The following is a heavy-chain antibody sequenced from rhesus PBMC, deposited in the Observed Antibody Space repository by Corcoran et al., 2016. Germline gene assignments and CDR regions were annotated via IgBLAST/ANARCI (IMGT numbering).Heavy chain of an antibody. CDR3: ATGPYSSWCDY. D-gene: IGHD6-13*01. V-gene: IGHV1S2*01. CDR1: GYTFTYYY. J-gene: IGHJ4*01. Sequence: QVQLVQSGAEVKKPGSSVKVSCKASGYTFTYYYMQWVRQAPGQGLEWIGWNNPYNGNTKYEQNFQGRVTMTRDTSTSTAYMELSSLRSEDTAVYYCATGPYSSWCDYWGQGVLVTVSS. CDR2: NNPYNGNT.